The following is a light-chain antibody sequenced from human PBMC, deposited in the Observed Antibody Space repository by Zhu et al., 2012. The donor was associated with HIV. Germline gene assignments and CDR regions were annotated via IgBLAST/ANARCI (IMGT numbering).Light chain of an antibody. V-gene: IGKV3D-15*02. J-gene: IGKJ1*01. CDR2: GAS. Sequence: EIVMMQSPATLSVSPGERATLSCRASQSVSSNLAWYQQKPGQAPRLLIYGASTRATGIPARFSGSRSGTDFTLTISSLQSEDFAVYYCQQYNDWWTFGQGTKVEIK. CDR1: QSVSSN. CDR3: QQYNDWWT.